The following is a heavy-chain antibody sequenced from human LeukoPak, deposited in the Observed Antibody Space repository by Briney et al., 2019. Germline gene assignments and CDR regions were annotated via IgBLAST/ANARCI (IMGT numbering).Heavy chain of an antibody. CDR3: ARETYYYDSSGYYFDY. CDR1: GFTFSSYG. V-gene: IGHV3-33*01. J-gene: IGHJ4*02. CDR2: IWYDGSNK. D-gene: IGHD3-22*01. Sequence: PGRSLRLSCAASGFTFSSYGMHWVRQAPGKGLEWVAVIWYDGSNKYYADSVKGRFTISRDNSKNTLYLQMNSLRAEDTAVYYCARETYYYDSSGYYFDYWGQGTLVTVSS.